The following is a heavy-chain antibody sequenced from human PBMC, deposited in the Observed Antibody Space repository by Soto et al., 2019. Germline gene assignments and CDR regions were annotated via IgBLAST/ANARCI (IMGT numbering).Heavy chain of an antibody. CDR3: AKHGGGTGLLEDWFDP. V-gene: IGHV3-23*01. CDR2: ISGSGGST. D-gene: IGHD1-1*01. Sequence: GGSLRLSCAASGFTFSSYAMSWVRQAPGKGLEWVSAISGSGGSTYYADSVKGRFTISRGNSKNTLYLQMNSLRAEDTAVYYCAKHGGGTGLLEDWFDPWGQGTLVTVSS. J-gene: IGHJ5*02. CDR1: GFTFSSYA.